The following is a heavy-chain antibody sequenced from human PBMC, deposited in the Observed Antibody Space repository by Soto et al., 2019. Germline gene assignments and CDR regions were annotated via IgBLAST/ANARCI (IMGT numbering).Heavy chain of an antibody. J-gene: IGHJ6*03. V-gene: IGHV4-34*01. D-gene: IGHD1-26*01. CDR3: ARRSFYYYYYMDV. CDR1: GGSFSGYY. CDR2: INHSGST. Sequence: SDTLSLTCAVYGGSFSGYYWSWIRQPPGKGLEWIGEINHSGSTNYNPSLKSRVTISVDTSKNQFSLKLSSVTAADTAVYYCARRSFYYYYYMDVWGKGTTVTVSS.